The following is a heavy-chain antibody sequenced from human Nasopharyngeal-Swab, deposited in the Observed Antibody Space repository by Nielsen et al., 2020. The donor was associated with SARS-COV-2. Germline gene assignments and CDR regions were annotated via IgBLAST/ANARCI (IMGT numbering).Heavy chain of an antibody. J-gene: IGHJ4*02. CDR3: ARTFHYGDNEFDY. V-gene: IGHV1-46*01. D-gene: IGHD4-17*01. CDR1: GYTFTSYY. CDR2: INPSGSST. Sequence: ASVKVSCKASGYTFTSYYMHWVRQAPGQGLEWMGIINPSGSSTNYAQKLQGRVTMTTDTSTSTAYMELRSLRSDDTAVYYCARTFHYGDNEFDYWGQGTLVTVSS.